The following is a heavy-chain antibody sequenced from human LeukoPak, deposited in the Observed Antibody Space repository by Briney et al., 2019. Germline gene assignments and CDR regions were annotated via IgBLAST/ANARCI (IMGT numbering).Heavy chain of an antibody. CDR2: INHSGST. J-gene: IGHJ6*04. CDR3: ARDPLIAVAGTMNYYGMDV. D-gene: IGHD6-19*01. CDR1: GGSFSGYY. Sequence: PETLSLTCAVYGGSFSGYYWSWIRQPPGKGLEWIGEINHSGSTNYNPSLKSRVTISVDTSKNQFSLKLSSVTAADTAVYYCARDPLIAVAGTMNYYGMDVWGKGTTVTVSS. V-gene: IGHV4-34*01.